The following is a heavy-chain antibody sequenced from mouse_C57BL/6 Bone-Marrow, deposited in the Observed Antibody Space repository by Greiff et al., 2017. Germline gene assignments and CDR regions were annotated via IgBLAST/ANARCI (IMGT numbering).Heavy chain of an antibody. V-gene: IGHV1-18*01. J-gene: IGHJ2*01. CDR2: INLNNGGT. CDR1: GYTSTDYN. Sequence: VQLQQSGLELVKPGASVKIPCKAFGYTSTDYNMDWVKQSHGKSLEWIGDINLNNGGTSYNQKFKGKATLAVDMSSSTAYMELRSLTSEDTAVYYCATGFFDYWGQGTTLTVSS. CDR3: ATGFFDY.